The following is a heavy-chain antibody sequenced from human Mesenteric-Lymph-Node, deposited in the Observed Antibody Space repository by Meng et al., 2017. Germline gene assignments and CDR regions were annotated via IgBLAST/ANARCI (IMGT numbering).Heavy chain of an antibody. V-gene: IGHV4-39*07. Sequence: SETLSLTCTVSGGSISSSSYYWGWIRQPPGKGLEWIGSIYYSGSTYYNPSLKSRVTISVDTSKNQFSLKLSSVTAADTAVYYCARTGITMVRGVIISYYYYGMDVWGQGTTVTVSS. J-gene: IGHJ6*02. CDR2: IYYSGST. CDR1: GGSISSSSYY. D-gene: IGHD3-10*01. CDR3: ARTGITMVRGVIISYYYYGMDV.